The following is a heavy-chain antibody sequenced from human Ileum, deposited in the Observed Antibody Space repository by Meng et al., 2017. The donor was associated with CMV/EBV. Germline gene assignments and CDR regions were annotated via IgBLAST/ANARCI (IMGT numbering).Heavy chain of an antibody. Sequence: FSVSDHDMDGVRQARGKGLEWVGRSRKKANGETSQYAASAKGRFTISRDDSKNSLYLQMSSLKTEDTAVYYCARATDCGERCYLPYDYWGQGTLVTVSS. V-gene: IGHV3-72*01. CDR1: FSVSDHD. CDR3: ARATDCGERCYLPYDY. D-gene: IGHD2-21*01. J-gene: IGHJ4*02. CDR2: SRKKANGETS.